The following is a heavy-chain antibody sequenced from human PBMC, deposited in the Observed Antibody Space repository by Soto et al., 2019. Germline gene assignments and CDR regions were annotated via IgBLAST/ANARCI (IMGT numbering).Heavy chain of an antibody. D-gene: IGHD1-26*01. Sequence: PGGSLRLSCAASGFTFSSYAMHWVRPAPGKRLEWVAVISYDGSNKYYADSVKGRFTISRDNSKNTLYLQMNSLRAEDTAVYYCARVGGSYRYNWFDPWDQGTLVTVSS. V-gene: IGHV3-30-3*01. CDR2: ISYDGSNK. J-gene: IGHJ5*02. CDR3: ARVGGSYRYNWFDP. CDR1: GFTFSSYA.